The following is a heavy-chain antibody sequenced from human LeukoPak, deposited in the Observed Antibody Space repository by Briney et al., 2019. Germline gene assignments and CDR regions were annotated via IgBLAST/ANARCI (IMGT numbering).Heavy chain of an antibody. V-gene: IGHV4-59*01. J-gene: IGHJ5*02. D-gene: IGHD3-10*01. CDR2: IYYSGST. Sequence: SETLSLTCTVSGGSISSYYWSWIRQPPGKGLEWIGYIYYSGSTNYNPSLKSRVTISVETSKNQFSLKLKSVTAADTGVYYCARGGYYGSGNDFRFDPWGQGTLVTVSS. CDR3: ARGGYYGSGNDFRFDP. CDR1: GGSISSYY.